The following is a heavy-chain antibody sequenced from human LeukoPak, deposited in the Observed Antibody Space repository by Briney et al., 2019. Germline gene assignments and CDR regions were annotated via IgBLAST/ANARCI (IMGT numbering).Heavy chain of an antibody. CDR2: INPSGGST. CDR3: ARGGYSYGDPRAFYYYYGMDV. CDR1: GNTFTSYY. D-gene: IGHD5-18*01. V-gene: IGHV1-46*03. Sequence: GASVKVSCKASGNTFTSYYMHWVRQAPGQGLEWMGIINPSGGSTSYAQKFQGRVTMTRDTSTSTVYMELSSLRSEDTAVYYCARGGYSYGDPRAFYYYYGMDVWGQGTTVTVSS. J-gene: IGHJ6*02.